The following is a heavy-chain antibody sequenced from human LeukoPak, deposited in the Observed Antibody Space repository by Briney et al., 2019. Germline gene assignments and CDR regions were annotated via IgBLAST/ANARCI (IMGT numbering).Heavy chain of an antibody. CDR1: GGTFSSYT. D-gene: IGHD2-2*02. J-gene: IGHJ4*02. Sequence: SVKVSCKASGGTFSSYTISWVRQAPGQGLEWMGRIIPILGIANYAQKFQGRVTLTADKSTSTAYMELSSLRSEDTAVYYCAGCSSTSCYRGNYWDQGTLVTVSS. CDR3: AGCSSTSCYRGNY. V-gene: IGHV1-69*02. CDR2: IIPILGIA.